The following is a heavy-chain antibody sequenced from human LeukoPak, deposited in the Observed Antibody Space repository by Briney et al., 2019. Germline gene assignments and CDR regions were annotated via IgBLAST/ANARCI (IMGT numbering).Heavy chain of an antibody. D-gene: IGHD1-26*01. J-gene: IGHJ4*02. V-gene: IGHV3-48*03. Sequence: PGGSLRLSCAASGFTFSSYEMNWVRQAPGKGLEWVSYISSSGSTIYYADSVKGRFTISRDNSKNTLYLQMNSLRAEDTAVYYCAKDYSGSYYSFDYWGQGTLVTVSS. CDR3: AKDYSGSYYSFDY. CDR2: ISSSGSTI. CDR1: GFTFSSYE.